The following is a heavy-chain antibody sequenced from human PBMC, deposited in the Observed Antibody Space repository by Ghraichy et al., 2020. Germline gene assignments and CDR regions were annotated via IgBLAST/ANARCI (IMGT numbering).Heavy chain of an antibody. CDR3: AKMRTSSFLDYYYDMDV. D-gene: IGHD6-6*01. CDR2: ISSDGSAV. V-gene: IGHV3-11*01. CDR1: GFPFSDYY. J-gene: IGHJ6*02. Sequence: GGSLRLSCLASGFPFSDYYMTWIRQAPGKGLEWVSYISSDGSAVKYGDSVKGRFTISRDNAKNSLFLQINSLRAEDTAVYYCAKMRTSSFLDYYYDMDVWGQGTTVTVSS.